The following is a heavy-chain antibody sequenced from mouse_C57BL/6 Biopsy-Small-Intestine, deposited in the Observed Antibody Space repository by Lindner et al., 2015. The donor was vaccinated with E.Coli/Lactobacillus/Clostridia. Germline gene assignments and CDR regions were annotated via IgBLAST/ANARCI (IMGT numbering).Heavy chain of an antibody. CDR2: INAGNGDT. Sequence: SVKVSCKASGYTFISHAVHWVRQAPGQRLEWMGWINAGNGDTKYSQRFQGRVTFTRDTSAGIAYMELSSLRSEDTAVYYCARSTSNHEYTSLAGRAVDSYYFDYWGQGTLVAVSS. CDR1: GYTFISHA. D-gene: IGHD1-1*02. J-gene: IGHJ2*01. CDR3: ARSTSNHEYTSLAGRAVDSYYFDY. V-gene: IGHV1-84*02.